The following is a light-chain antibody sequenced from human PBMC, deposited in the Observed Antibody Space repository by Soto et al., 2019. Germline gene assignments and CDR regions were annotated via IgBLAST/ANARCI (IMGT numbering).Light chain of an antibody. CDR1: SGHSNYA. Sequence: QSVLTQSPSASASLGASVKLTCTLSSGHSNYAIAWHQQQPQKGPRYLMKVNSDGSHTKGDGIPDRFSGSSSGAERYLTISSLQSEDEADYYCQTWGIGSWVFGGGTKLTVL. CDR3: QTWGIGSWV. CDR2: VNSDGSH. V-gene: IGLV4-69*01. J-gene: IGLJ3*02.